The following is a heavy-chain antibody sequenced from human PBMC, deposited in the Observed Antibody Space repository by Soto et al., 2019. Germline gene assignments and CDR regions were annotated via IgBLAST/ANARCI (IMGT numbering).Heavy chain of an antibody. D-gene: IGHD3-22*01. CDR2: VYYSGGA. Sequence: SETLSLTCTVSGGSISGYYWSWIRQPPGKGLEWIGNVYYSGGAKYNPSLKSRIPISVDRSKNQFSLKLSSVTAADTAVYYCATSSPINYYDSSGYFGAYYYYGMDVWGQGTTVTVSS. CDR3: ATSSPINYYDSSGYFGAYYYYGMDV. V-gene: IGHV4-59*12. CDR1: GGSISGYY. J-gene: IGHJ6*02.